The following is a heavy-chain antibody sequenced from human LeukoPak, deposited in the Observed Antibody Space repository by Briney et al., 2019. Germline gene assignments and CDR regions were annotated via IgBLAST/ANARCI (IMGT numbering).Heavy chain of an antibody. J-gene: IGHJ4*02. Sequence: GGSLRLSCAASGFTFSTYWMSWVRQAPGKGLEWVANIKQDGSEKYYVDSVKGRFTISRDNPKNTLYLQMHSLRAEDTAVYYCAKDSATTSLDYFDYWGQGTLSPSPQ. V-gene: IGHV3-7*03. CDR3: AKDSATTSLDYFDY. CDR2: IKQDGSEK. CDR1: GFTFSTYW. D-gene: IGHD1-26*01.